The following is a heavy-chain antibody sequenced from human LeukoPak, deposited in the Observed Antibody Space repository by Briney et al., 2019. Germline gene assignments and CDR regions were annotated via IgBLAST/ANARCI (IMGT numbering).Heavy chain of an antibody. CDR3: ARVGWNGYFDY. Sequence: SETLSLTCTVSGGSISSYYWSWLRQPPGKGVEWLGYIYYSGSTNYNPSLKSRVTISVHTSKNQFSLKLSSVTAADTAVYYCARVGWNGYFDYWGQGTLVTVSS. V-gene: IGHV4-59*01. CDR2: IYYSGST. D-gene: IGHD1-1*01. J-gene: IGHJ4*02. CDR1: GGSISSYY.